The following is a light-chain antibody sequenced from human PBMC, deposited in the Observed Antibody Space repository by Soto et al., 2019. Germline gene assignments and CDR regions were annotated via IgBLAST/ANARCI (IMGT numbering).Light chain of an antibody. Sequence: DIQVTQSPSSLSASVGDSVTLSCQTSQRVDSYIHWYQHQSGKPPKLLIYAASTSQDGVPSRFSGGGSGTAFSLIITGLQPGDSATYYCQQTYTSVATFGQGTKVDIK. CDR3: QQTYTSVAT. CDR1: QRVDSY. V-gene: IGKV1-39*01. J-gene: IGKJ1*01. CDR2: AAS.